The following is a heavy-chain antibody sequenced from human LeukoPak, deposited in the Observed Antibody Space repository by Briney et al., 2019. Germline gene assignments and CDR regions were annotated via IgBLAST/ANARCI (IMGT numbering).Heavy chain of an antibody. CDR3: ARSVYSYYANWFDP. D-gene: IGHD4-11*01. J-gene: IGHJ5*02. Sequence: GGSLRLSCAASGFAFSSYWMHWVRQAPGKGLVWVSRINSDGSSTTYADSVQGRFTISRDNAKNTPYLRMNSLRADDTAVYYCARSVYSYYANWFDPWGQGTLVTVSS. CDR2: INSDGSST. V-gene: IGHV3-74*01. CDR1: GFAFSSYW.